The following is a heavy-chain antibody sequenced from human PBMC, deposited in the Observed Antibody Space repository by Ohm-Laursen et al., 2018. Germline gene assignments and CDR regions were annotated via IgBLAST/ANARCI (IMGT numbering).Heavy chain of an antibody. V-gene: IGHV4-59*13. CDR1: GASINNYY. CDR3: ARDRIAYCTSTSCDNFGLDV. D-gene: IGHD2-2*01. J-gene: IGHJ6*01. CDR2: INYSGNT. Sequence: SETLSLTCYVSGASINNYYWSWIRQPPGRGLEWIGYINYSGNTKYNPSLKSRVTISVDTSKNQFSLKLTSVTAADTAVYYCARDRIAYCTSTSCDNFGLDVWGQGTTVTVSS.